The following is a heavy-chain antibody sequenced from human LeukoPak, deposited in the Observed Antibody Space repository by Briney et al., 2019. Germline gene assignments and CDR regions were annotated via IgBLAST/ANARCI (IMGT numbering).Heavy chain of an antibody. CDR1: GGSFSGYY. D-gene: IGHD3-10*01. V-gene: IGHV4-34*01. J-gene: IGHJ5*02. Sequence: PSETLSLTCAVYGGSFSGYYWSWIRQPPGKGLEWIGEINHSGSTNYNPSLKSRVTIPVDTSKNQFSLKLSSVTAADTAVYYCARVGDGSGSYYRYNWFDPWGQGTLVTVSS. CDR3: ARVGDGSGSYYRYNWFDP. CDR2: INHSGST.